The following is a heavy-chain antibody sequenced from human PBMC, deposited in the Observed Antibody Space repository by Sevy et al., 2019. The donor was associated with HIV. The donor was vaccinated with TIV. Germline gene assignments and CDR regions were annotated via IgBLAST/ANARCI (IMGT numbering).Heavy chain of an antibody. CDR1: GFCLNDYW. V-gene: IGHV3-7*01. CDR3: VRAIATEASF. J-gene: IGHJ1*01. CDR2: INQNGSVS. Sequence: GGSLRLSCAVSGFCLNDYWMSWVCQAPGKGLEWVANINQNGSVSYYVDSVKGRFTFSSDDARNILYLQMNNLRIEDTALYYSVRAIATEASFWGQGTLVTVSS. D-gene: IGHD2-21*01.